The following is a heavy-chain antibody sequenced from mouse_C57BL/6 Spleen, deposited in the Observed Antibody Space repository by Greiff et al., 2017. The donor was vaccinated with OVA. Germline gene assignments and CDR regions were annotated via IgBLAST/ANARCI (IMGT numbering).Heavy chain of an antibody. CDR1: GYTFTSYW. D-gene: IGHD1-1*01. Sequence: VQLQQSGAELAKPGASVKLSCKASGYTFTSYWMHWVKQRPGQGLEWIGYINPSSGYTKYNQKFKDKATLTADKSSSTAYMQLSSLTYEDSAVYYCARDYYGSSYAFDYWGQGTTLTVSS. J-gene: IGHJ2*01. V-gene: IGHV1-7*01. CDR2: INPSSGYT. CDR3: ARDYYGSSYAFDY.